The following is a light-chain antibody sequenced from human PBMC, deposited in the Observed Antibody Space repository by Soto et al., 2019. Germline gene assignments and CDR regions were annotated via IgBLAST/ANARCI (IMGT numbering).Light chain of an antibody. CDR1: SSNIGDHY. V-gene: IGLV1-51*01. Sequence: QSVLTQPPSVSAAPGQKVIISCSGSSSNIGDHYVFWYQQFPGTASRLLIYDDNKRPPGIPDRFSGSKSGTSATLGITGLQTGDEADYYCATWGANLRVFGGGTKLTVL. J-gene: IGLJ3*02. CDR3: ATWGANLRV. CDR2: DDN.